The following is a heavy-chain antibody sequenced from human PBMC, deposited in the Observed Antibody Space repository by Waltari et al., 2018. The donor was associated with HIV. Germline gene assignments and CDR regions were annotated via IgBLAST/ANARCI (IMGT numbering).Heavy chain of an antibody. CDR1: GGSITSTNYD. V-gene: IGHV4-39*01. D-gene: IGHD3-10*01. CDR2: ISYSGST. CDR3: ARHRDYFGSGTYYRGGYFDF. Sequence: QLQLQESGPGLVKPSETVSLTCTVSGGSITSTNYDWGWLRQPPGNGLEWIGSISYSGSTYYNPSLKSRVTISVETSKIQFSLKLTSVTAADTAVYYCARHRDYFGSGTYYRGGYFDFWGQGALVTVSS. J-gene: IGHJ4*02.